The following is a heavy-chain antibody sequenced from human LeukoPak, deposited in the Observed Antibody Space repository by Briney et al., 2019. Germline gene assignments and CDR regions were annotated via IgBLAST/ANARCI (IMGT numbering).Heavy chain of an antibody. D-gene: IGHD3-10*01. CDR2: ISSSSSYI. Sequence: PGGSLRLSCAASGFTFSSYSMNWVRQAPGKGLEWVSSISSSSSYIYSADSVKGRFTISRDNAKNSVSLHMNSLRAEDTALYYCARLSAYYYGSFFYYYMDVWGKGTTVTVSS. J-gene: IGHJ6*03. CDR3: ARLSAYYYGSFFYYYMDV. V-gene: IGHV3-21*06. CDR1: GFTFSSYS.